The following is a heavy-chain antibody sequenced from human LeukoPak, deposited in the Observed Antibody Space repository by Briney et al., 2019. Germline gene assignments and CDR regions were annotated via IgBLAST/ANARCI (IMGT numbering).Heavy chain of an antibody. Sequence: GRSLRLSCAASGFTFSSYGMHWVRQAPGKGLEWVAVISYDGSKKFYADSVKGRFTISRDNSKNTLYLQMNGLRDEDTAVYYCARYTNGFDYWGQGTLVTVSS. D-gene: IGHD1-1*01. V-gene: IGHV3-30*03. CDR1: GFTFSSYG. CDR2: ISYDGSKK. CDR3: ARYTNGFDY. J-gene: IGHJ4*02.